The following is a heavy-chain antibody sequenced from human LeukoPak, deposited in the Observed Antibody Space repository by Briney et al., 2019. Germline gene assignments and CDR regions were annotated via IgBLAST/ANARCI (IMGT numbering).Heavy chain of an antibody. D-gene: IGHD5/OR15-5a*01. J-gene: IGHJ3*02. CDR2: VSGSGGTT. Sequence: GGSLRLSCAASGFTFSTYTMSWVRQAPGKGLEWVSAVSGSGGTTYFADSVKGRFTISRDNSKNTLYLQMSSLRAEDTAVYYCAKGSNGFDMWGQGTMVTVSS. V-gene: IGHV3-23*01. CDR1: GFTFSTYT. CDR3: AKGSNGFDM.